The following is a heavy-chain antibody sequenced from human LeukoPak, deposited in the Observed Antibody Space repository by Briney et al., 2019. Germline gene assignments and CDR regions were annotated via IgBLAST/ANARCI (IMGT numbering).Heavy chain of an antibody. CDR2: IYASGKNT. D-gene: IGHD1-26*01. CDR3: VRGLRELPY. CDR1: AFTFSSYA. J-gene: IGHJ4*02. Sequence: GGSLRLSGAASAFTFSSYAMTWVRQAPGKGLEGVSGIYASGKNTYYADSVTGRCTISRHRSKNALYLQMNSLRGEDTAVYYCVRGLRELPYWGEGALVTVSS. V-gene: IGHV3-23*01.